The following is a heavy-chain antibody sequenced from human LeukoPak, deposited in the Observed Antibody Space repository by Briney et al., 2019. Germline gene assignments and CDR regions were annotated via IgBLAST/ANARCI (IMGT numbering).Heavy chain of an antibody. Sequence: SETLSLTCAVYGGSFSGYYWSWIRQPPGKGLEWIGEINHSGSTNYNPSRKSRVTISVDTSKNQFSLKLSSVTAADTAVYYCARGEWLRSWFAYWGQGTLVTVSS. CDR3: ARGEWLRSWFAY. CDR1: GGSFSGYY. J-gene: IGHJ4*02. D-gene: IGHD5-12*01. V-gene: IGHV4-34*01. CDR2: INHSGST.